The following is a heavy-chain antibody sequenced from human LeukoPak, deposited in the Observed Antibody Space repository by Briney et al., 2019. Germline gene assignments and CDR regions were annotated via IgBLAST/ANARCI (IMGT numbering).Heavy chain of an antibody. D-gene: IGHD6-19*01. CDR2: IYYSGSN. Sequence: SETLSLTCAVYGGSFSGYYWSWLRQPPGKGLEWIGYIYYSGSNNYNPSLKSRVTISVDTSKNQFSLKLSSVTAADTAVYYCARVRVAGTTHYYYYMDVWGKGTTVTISS. CDR1: GGSFSGYY. J-gene: IGHJ6*03. V-gene: IGHV4-34*11. CDR3: ARVRVAGTTHYYYYMDV.